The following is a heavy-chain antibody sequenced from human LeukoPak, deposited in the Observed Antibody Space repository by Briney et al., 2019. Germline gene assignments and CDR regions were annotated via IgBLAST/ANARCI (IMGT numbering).Heavy chain of an antibody. D-gene: IGHD2-15*01. Sequence: SETLYLTCTVSGGSISSYYWSWIRQPPGKGLEWIGYIYYSGSTNYNPSLKSRVTISVDTSKNQFSLKLSSVTAADTAVYYCARRGLGDAFDIWGQGTMVTVSS. CDR2: IYYSGST. J-gene: IGHJ3*02. CDR3: ARRGLGDAFDI. CDR1: GGSISSYY. V-gene: IGHV4-59*08.